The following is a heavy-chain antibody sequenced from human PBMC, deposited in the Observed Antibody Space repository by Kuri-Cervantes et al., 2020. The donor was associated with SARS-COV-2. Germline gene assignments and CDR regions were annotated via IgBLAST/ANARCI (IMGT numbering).Heavy chain of an antibody. Sequence: SETLSLTCTVSGGSISSGSYYWSWIRQPAGKGLEWIGYIYTSGSTNYNPSLKSRVTISVDTSKNQFSLKLSSVTAADTAVYYCARDYGDYWGQGTMVTVSS. D-gene: IGHD4-17*01. CDR2: IYTSGST. CDR3: ARDYGDY. CDR1: GGSISSGSYY. V-gene: IGHV4-61*09. J-gene: IGHJ4*03.